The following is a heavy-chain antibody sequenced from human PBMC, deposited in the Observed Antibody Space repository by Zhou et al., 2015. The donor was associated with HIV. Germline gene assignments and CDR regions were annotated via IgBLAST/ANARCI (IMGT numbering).Heavy chain of an antibody. CDR1: GFAFNDYA. Sequence: EVQLLESGGGLVQPGGSLRVSCAASGFAFNDYAMSWVRQAPGKGLEWVSSVLGGSGTSTRYADSVKGRFTISRDKSKNTVYLQMNSLRAEDTAVYYCARGAWDRGGYWSVYLGVFDWWGQGTLVTVSS. D-gene: IGHD5/OR15-5a*01. CDR3: ARGAWDRGGYWSVYLGVFDW. J-gene: IGHJ4*02. CDR2: LGGSGTST. V-gene: IGHV3-23*01.